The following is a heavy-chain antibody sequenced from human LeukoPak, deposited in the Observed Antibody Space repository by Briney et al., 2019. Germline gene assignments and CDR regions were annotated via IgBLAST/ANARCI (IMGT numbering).Heavy chain of an antibody. CDR3: ARVKGSEPYSSSLYPYYYYVDV. CDR2: ISAYNGNT. D-gene: IGHD6-13*01. J-gene: IGHJ6*03. V-gene: IGHV1-18*01. CDR1: GYTFTSYG. Sequence: EASVKVSCKASGYTFTSYGISWVRQAPGQGLEWMGCISAYNGNTNYAQKLQGRVTMTTDTSTSTAYMELRSLRSDDTAEYYCARVKGSEPYSSSLYPYYYYVDVCGKGTTVTVSS.